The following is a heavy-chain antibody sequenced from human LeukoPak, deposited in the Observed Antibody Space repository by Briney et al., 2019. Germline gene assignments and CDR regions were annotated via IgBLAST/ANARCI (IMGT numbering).Heavy chain of an antibody. V-gene: IGHV4-34*01. J-gene: IGHJ4*02. CDR2: INHSGST. CDR1: GVTFSGYS. CDR3: ARGFVAYDFCSCDYPNYYFEY. D-gene: IGHD3-3*01. Sequence: SETLSLTCVVCGVTFSGYSWSWVRQPPGKGLEWIGEINHSGSTNYNPSLKSRVTISVDTSKNQFSLKLSSLTDADTAAYYTARGFVAYDFCSCDYPNYYFEYWGQGTLVTVSS.